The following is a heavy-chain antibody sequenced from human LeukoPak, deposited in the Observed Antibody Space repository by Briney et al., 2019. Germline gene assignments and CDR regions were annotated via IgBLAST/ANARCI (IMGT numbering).Heavy chain of an antibody. CDR1: GFTFSSYA. Sequence: GGSLRLSCAASGFTFSSYAMSWVRQAPGKGLEWVSAISGSGGSTYYADSVKGRFTISRDNSKNTLYLQMNSLRAEDTAVYYCAKEFLWEFSTVRGDRYFDYWGQGTLVTVSS. V-gene: IGHV3-23*01. D-gene: IGHD3-10*01. CDR3: AKEFLWEFSTVRGDRYFDY. J-gene: IGHJ4*02. CDR2: ISGSGGST.